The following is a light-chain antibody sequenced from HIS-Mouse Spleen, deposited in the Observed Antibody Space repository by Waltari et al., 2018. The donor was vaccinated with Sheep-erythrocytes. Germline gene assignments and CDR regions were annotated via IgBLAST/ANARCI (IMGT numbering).Light chain of an antibody. CDR2: QES. CDR1: KLGDKY. CDR3: QAWDSSTVV. Sequence: SYELTQPPSVSVSPGQTASIPCSGDKLGDKYACWYQQKPGHSPVLVIYQESKRPSGIPERFSGSNSGNTATLTISGTQAMDEADYYCQAWDSSTVVFGGGTKLTVL. V-gene: IGLV3-1*01. J-gene: IGLJ2*01.